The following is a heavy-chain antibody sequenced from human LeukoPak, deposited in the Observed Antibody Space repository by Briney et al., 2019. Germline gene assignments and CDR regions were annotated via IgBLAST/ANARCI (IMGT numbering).Heavy chain of an antibody. Sequence: SETLSLTCTVSGGSISDYYWSWIRQPAGKGLEWIGRIYTSGSSNYNPSLKSRVTMSVDTSKNQFSLKLSSVTAADTAVYYCARGIGADYYDSSGYYPALDYWGQGTLVTVSS. CDR3: ARGIGADYYDSSGYYPALDY. J-gene: IGHJ4*02. CDR1: GGSISDYY. V-gene: IGHV4-4*07. CDR2: IYTSGSS. D-gene: IGHD3-22*01.